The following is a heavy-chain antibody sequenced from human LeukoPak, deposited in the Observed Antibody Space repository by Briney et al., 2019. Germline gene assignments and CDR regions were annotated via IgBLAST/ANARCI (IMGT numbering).Heavy chain of an antibody. CDR3: ARDAGGYGSWFDP. D-gene: IGHD5-12*01. CDR2: IYYSGST. Sequence: SETLSLTCTVSGGSISSYYWSWIRQPPGKGLEWIGYIYYSGSTYYNPSLKSRVTISVDTSKNQFSLKLSSVTAADTAVYYCARDAGGYGSWFDPWGQGTLVTVSS. J-gene: IGHJ5*02. V-gene: IGHV4-59*12. CDR1: GGSISSYY.